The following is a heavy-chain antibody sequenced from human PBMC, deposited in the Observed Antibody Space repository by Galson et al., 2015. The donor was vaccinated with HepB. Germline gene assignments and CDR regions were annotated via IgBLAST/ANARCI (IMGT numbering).Heavy chain of an antibody. CDR3: ARHGSTVTTRGNWFDP. D-gene: IGHD4-17*01. Sequence: QSGAEVKKPGESLRISCKGSGYSLTSYWISWVRQMPGKVLEWMGRNDPSDSYTNYSPSFQGHVTISADNSISTAYLQWCSLKASATAMYYCARHGSTVTTRGNWFDPWGPGTLVTVSS. V-gene: IGHV5-10-1*01. CDR1: GYSLTSYW. CDR2: NDPSDSYT. J-gene: IGHJ5*02.